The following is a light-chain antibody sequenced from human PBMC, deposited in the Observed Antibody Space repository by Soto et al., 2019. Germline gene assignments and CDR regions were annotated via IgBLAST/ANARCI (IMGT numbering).Light chain of an antibody. CDR1: QSVSSSY. CDR3: QQYGSSPGT. V-gene: IGKV3-20*01. J-gene: IGKJ1*01. Sequence: EIVLTQSPGTLSLSPGERATLSCRASQSVSSSYLAWYQQKPGQAPRLLIYGASSRATGIPDRFSGSESGTDFPLTISRLEHEDFAVYYCQQYGSSPGTFGQGTKVEIK. CDR2: GAS.